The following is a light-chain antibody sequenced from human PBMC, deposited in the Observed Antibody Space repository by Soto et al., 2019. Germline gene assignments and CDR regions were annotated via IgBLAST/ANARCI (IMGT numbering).Light chain of an antibody. CDR1: SSDVGRFNF. J-gene: IGLJ1*01. CDR2: EVT. V-gene: IGLV2-14*01. Sequence: QSVLTQPASVSGSPGQSITISCTGTSSDVGRFNFVSWFQQHPCKAPKLLIYEVTKRPSGVSNRFSGSKSGNTASLTISGLQTEAEADYYCSSYTTRSIYVFGSGTKVTV. CDR3: SSYTTRSIYV.